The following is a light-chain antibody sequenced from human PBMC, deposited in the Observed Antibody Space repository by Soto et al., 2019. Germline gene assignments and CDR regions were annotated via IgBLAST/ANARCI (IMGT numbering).Light chain of an antibody. Sequence: QSALAQPPSASGTPGQRVTISCSGGSSNIGSNYVYWYQQLPGTAPKLLIYGNYQRPSGVPDRFSGSKSGTSATLAISGLRSEDEADYFCAAWDDSLSGSFVFATGTKVTVL. V-gene: IGLV1-47*02. CDR1: SSNIGSNY. CDR2: GNY. CDR3: AAWDDSLSGSFV. J-gene: IGLJ1*01.